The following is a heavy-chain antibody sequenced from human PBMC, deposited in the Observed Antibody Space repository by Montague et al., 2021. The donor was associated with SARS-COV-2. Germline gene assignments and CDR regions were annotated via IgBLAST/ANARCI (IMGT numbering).Heavy chain of an antibody. Sequence: PALVKPTQTLTLTCTFSGFSLISDGVGVGWIRQPPGKALEWLALIFWNDDKRYNSSLKNRLTVTKDTSKNQVVLTMTNMDPLDTGTYYCAHSLLFSSLGEFDSWGQGTLVNGAS. CDR1: GFSLISDGVG. J-gene: IGHJ4*02. V-gene: IGHV2-5*01. CDR2: IFWNDDK. CDR3: AHSLLFSSLGEFDS. D-gene: IGHD7-27*01.